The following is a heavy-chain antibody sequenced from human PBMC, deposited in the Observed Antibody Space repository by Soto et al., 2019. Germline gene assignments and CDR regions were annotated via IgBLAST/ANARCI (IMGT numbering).Heavy chain of an antibody. D-gene: IGHD4-17*01. CDR3: ARAGEPFGDYLTPHWFDP. CDR1: GVSMRSFY. Sequence: PSETLSLTCTVSGVSMRSFYWSWIRQPAGKGPEWIGRIYTSGNTNYNPSLESRVTMSIDTPKNQFSLKLRSVTAADTAVFYCARAGEPFGDYLTPHWFDPWG. J-gene: IGHJ5*02. CDR2: IYTSGNT. V-gene: IGHV4-4*07.